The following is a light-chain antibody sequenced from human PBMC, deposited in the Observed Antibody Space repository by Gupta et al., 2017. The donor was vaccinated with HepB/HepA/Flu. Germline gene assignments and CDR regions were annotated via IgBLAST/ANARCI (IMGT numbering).Light chain of an antibody. CDR3: AAWDVTLSGVV. CDR1: TSNIGTSF. V-gene: IGLV1-47*01. CDR2: RNS. J-gene: IGLJ2*01. Sequence: QSVLTQPPSASGPPGQRVTLPCSGSTSNIGTSFVYWYQQFSGTAPKLLIYRNSERPSGVPGRFSGSKSGTSASLAISGLRSEDEADYYCAAWDVTLSGVVFGGGTKLTVL.